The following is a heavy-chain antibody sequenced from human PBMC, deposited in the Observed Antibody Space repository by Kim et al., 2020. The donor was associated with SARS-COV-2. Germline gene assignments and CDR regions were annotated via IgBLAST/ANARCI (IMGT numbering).Heavy chain of an antibody. J-gene: IGHJ4*02. CDR3: ARYDF. Sequence: DHRGSANYRPSLKSRVNISADTSNTQFSQKMNSVTAADTAIYYCARYDFWSRGTLVTVSS. V-gene: IGHV4-34*01. CDR2: DHRGSA. D-gene: IGHD3-3*01.